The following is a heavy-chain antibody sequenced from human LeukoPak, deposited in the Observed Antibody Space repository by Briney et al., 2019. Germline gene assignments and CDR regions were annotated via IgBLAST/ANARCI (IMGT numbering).Heavy chain of an antibody. Sequence: SETLSLTCTVSGGSISSGSYYWSWIRQPAGKGLEWIGRIYTSGNTNYNPSLKSRVTISADTSKNQFSLKLSSVTAADTAVYYCARAGDGGWGLVAYLDYWGQGTLVAVSS. CDR2: IYTSGNT. CDR3: ARAGDGGWGLVAYLDY. J-gene: IGHJ4*02. D-gene: IGHD3-16*01. V-gene: IGHV4-61*02. CDR1: GGSISSGSYY.